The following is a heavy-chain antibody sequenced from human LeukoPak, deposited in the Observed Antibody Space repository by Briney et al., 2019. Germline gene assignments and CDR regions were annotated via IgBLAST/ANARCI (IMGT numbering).Heavy chain of an antibody. CDR1: GFTFSSNS. V-gene: IGHV3-23*01. Sequence: HPGGSLRLSCAASGFTFSSNSMSWVRQAPGKGLEWVSAISGSGDNTYYADSVKGRFTISRDNSKNTLFLQMNSLRAEDTAVYYCAKDRLWFGEFPTLFDYWGQGTLVTVSS. D-gene: IGHD3-10*01. CDR2: ISGSGDNT. J-gene: IGHJ4*02. CDR3: AKDRLWFGEFPTLFDY.